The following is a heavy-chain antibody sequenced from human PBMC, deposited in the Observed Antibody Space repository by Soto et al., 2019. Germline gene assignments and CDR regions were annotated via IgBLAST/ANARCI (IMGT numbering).Heavy chain of an antibody. CDR1: GFSLANYP. Sequence: LRLSCVASGFSLANYPMNWVRQTPGKGLEWISYSSPRGDTIYYADSVEGRFTISRDNARNSLSLHMSSLRDEDSALYYCAKGPHTNVGWPYYFESWGQGVPVTV. CDR3: AKGPHTNVGWPYYFES. J-gene: IGHJ4*02. CDR2: SSPRGDTI. V-gene: IGHV3-48*02. D-gene: IGHD6-19*01.